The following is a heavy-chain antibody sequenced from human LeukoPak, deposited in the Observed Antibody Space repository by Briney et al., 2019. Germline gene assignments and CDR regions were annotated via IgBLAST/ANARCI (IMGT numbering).Heavy chain of an antibody. Sequence: SETLSLTCTVSGYSISSGYYWGWIRQPPGKGLEWIGSIYHSGSTYYNPSLKSRVTISVDTSKNQFSLKLSSVTAADTAVYYCARVEGGSYFYPYFQHWGQGTLVTVSS. J-gene: IGHJ1*01. CDR3: ARVEGGSYFYPYFQH. V-gene: IGHV4-38-2*02. CDR2: IYHSGST. CDR1: GYSISSGYY. D-gene: IGHD1-26*01.